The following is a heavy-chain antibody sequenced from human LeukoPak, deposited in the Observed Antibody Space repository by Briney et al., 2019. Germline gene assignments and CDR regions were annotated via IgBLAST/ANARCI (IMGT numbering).Heavy chain of an antibody. CDR2: TRGDGGSA. D-gene: IGHD3-22*01. CDR1: GFPFSSYA. V-gene: IGHV3-23*01. J-gene: IGHJ4*02. Sequence: GGSLRLSCAVSGFPFSSYAMSWVRQAPGKGLEWVSATRGDGGSAFYADSVQGRFTISRDNAKSSVFLQMNSLRGEDTAVYYCARDSSGYCYAQNYFHSWGQGTLVTVSS. CDR3: ARDSSGYCYAQNYFHS.